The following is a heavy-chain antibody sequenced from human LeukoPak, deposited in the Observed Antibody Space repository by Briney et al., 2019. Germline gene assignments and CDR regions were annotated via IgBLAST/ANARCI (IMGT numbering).Heavy chain of an antibody. CDR2: IYYSGST. CDR1: GGSISSYY. V-gene: IGHV4-59*08. CDR3: ARPGAGFGDAIDY. D-gene: IGHD3-10*01. J-gene: IGHJ4*02. Sequence: NPSETLSLTCTVSGGSISSYYWSWIRQPPGKGLEWIGYIYYSGSTNYNPSLKSRVTISVDTSKNQFSLKLSSVTAADTAVYYCARPGAGFGDAIDYWGQGTLVTVSS.